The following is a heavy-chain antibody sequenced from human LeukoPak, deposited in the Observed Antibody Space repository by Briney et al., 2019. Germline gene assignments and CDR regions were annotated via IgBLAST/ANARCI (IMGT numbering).Heavy chain of an antibody. Sequence: SETLSLTCTVSGGSISSSNYYWAWIRQPPGKGLEYIGTFYYRGSTYYNPSLKGRATISVDTSKNQFSLRLSSVTAADTAVYYCVRIMVGGTNYFDYWGQGTLVTVSA. CDR3: VRIMVGGTNYFDY. V-gene: IGHV4-39*01. D-gene: IGHD1-26*01. CDR1: GGSISSSNYY. J-gene: IGHJ4*02. CDR2: FYYRGST.